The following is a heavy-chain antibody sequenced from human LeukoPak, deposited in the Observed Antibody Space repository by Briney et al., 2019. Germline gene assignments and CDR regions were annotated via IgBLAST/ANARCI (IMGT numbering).Heavy chain of an antibody. J-gene: IGHJ4*02. D-gene: IGHD2-2*02. Sequence: ASVKVSCKASGYTFTGYYMHWVRQAPGQGLEWMGWINPNSGGTNYAQKFQGRVTMTRDTSISTAYMELGRLRSDDTAVYYCARSPRAAAIPGYYFDYWGQGTLVTVSS. CDR2: INPNSGGT. CDR3: ARSPRAAAIPGYYFDY. CDR1: GYTFTGYY. V-gene: IGHV1-2*02.